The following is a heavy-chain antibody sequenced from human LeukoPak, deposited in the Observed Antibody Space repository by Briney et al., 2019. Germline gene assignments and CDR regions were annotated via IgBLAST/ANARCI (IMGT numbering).Heavy chain of an antibody. Sequence: SETLSLTCTVSGVSISGYYWSWIRQPPGKGLEWVGYIYNSVTTNYNPSLKSRVTISVDTSKNQFSLKLSSVTAADTAVYYCARVNKAYYCDPLYYFDYWGQGTLVTVSS. D-gene: IGHD3-22*01. CDR1: GVSISGYY. CDR3: ARVNKAYYCDPLYYFDY. CDR2: IYNSVTT. J-gene: IGHJ4*02. V-gene: IGHV4-59*01.